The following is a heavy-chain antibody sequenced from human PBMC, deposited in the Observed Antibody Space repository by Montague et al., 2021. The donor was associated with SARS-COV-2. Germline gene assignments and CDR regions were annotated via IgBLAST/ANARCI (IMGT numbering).Heavy chain of an antibody. V-gene: IGHV4-34*01. Sequence: SETLSLTCTVCGGSISSYYWSWIRQPPGKGLEWIGEINHSGSTNYNPSLKSRVTISVDTSKNQFPLKLSSVTAADTAVYYCARGSRQWLVRPPHYYYFDYWGQGTLVTVSS. CDR3: ARGSRQWLVRPPHYYYFDY. CDR1: GGSISSYY. J-gene: IGHJ4*02. D-gene: IGHD6-19*01. CDR2: INHSGST.